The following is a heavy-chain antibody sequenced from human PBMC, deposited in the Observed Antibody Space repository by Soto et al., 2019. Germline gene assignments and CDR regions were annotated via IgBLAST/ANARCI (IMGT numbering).Heavy chain of an antibody. V-gene: IGHV3-23*01. CDR2: ISGGGDAA. CDR3: ARKILGSTTRPNYWYFDL. J-gene: IGHJ2*01. CDR1: GFTFINYA. Sequence: EVQVFESGGGLVQPGGSLRLSCAGSGFTFINYAMNWVRQAPGKGLEWVSSISGGGDAAFFPDSVRDRFTISRDNSKNTVTLQMNSLGVDDTAVYYCARKILGSTTRPNYWYFDLWGRGTLVTVSS. D-gene: IGHD7-27*01.